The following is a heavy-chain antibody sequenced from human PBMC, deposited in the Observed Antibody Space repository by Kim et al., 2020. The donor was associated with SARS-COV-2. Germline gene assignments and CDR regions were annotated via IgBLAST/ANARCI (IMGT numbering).Heavy chain of an antibody. D-gene: IGHD2-21*02. J-gene: IGHJ4*02. Sequence: NPSLKSRVTKSVDTSKNQFSLKLSSVTAADTAVYYCARAYTGDLTNFDYWGQGTLVTVSS. V-gene: IGHV4-39*07. CDR3: ARAYTGDLTNFDY.